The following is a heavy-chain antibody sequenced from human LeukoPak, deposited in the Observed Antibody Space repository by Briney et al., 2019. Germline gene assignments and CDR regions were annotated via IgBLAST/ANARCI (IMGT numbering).Heavy chain of an antibody. Sequence: GGSLRLSCAASGFTFDDYAMHWVRQAPGKGLEWVSGISWNSGSIGYADSVKGRFTISRDNAKNSLYLQMNSLRAEDTAVYYCARERGAAAGTGRAFDIWGQGTMVTVSS. CDR3: ARERGAAAGTGRAFDI. CDR1: GFTFDDYA. D-gene: IGHD6-13*01. J-gene: IGHJ3*02. V-gene: IGHV3-9*01. CDR2: ISWNSGSI.